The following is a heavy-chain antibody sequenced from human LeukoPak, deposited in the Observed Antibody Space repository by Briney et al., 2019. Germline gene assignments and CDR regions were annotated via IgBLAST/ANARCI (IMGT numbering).Heavy chain of an antibody. Sequence: SETLSLTCAVCGGSFSGYYWSWIRQPPGKGVEWIGEINHSGSTNYNPSLKSRVTISVDTSKNQFSLKLSSVTAADTAVYYCARRGRGWVLSVDYWGQGTLVTVSS. J-gene: IGHJ4*02. D-gene: IGHD6-19*01. CDR3: ARRGRGWVLSVDY. CDR2: INHSGST. CDR1: GGSFSGYY. V-gene: IGHV4-34*01.